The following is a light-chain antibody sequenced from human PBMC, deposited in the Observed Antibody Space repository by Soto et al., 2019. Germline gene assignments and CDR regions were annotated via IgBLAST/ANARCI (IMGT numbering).Light chain of an antibody. CDR2: KAS. V-gene: IGKV1-5*03. CDR1: QTISSW. Sequence: DIQMTQSPSTLSGSVGDRVTMTCRASQTISSWLAWYQQKPGKAPKLLIYKASTLKSGVPSRFSGSGSGTEFTLTICSLQPDDFAPYYCQHYNSYSEAFGQGTKVDIK. J-gene: IGKJ1*01. CDR3: QHYNSYSEA.